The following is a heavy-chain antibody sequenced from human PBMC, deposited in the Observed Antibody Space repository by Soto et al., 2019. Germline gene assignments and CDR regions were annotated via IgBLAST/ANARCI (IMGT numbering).Heavy chain of an antibody. Sequence: QVQLQESSPGLVKPSETLSLTCSVSGGSVSSGSYYWSWIRQPPGKGLEWIGYIDNSGTINYNPSLKGRVIISVDTSTNQFSLKLTSVTAADTAVYYCAREGRISLIRGVKFFDSWGQGTLVTVSS. CDR1: GGSVSSGSYY. J-gene: IGHJ4*02. D-gene: IGHD3-10*01. V-gene: IGHV4-61*01. CDR2: IDNSGTI. CDR3: AREGRISLIRGVKFFDS.